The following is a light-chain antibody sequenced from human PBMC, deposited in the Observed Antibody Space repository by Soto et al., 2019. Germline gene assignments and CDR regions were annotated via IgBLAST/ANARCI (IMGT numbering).Light chain of an antibody. Sequence: ETILTQSPGTLTFAPGERPTLSCSARQSVSSSSLAWYQQRPGQAPRLLIYGTSSRDTGIPDRFSGSGSGTDFTLTISRLEPEDFAVYFCQRYGSSPLITFGQGTRLE. CDR2: GTS. CDR3: QRYGSSPLIT. V-gene: IGKV3-20*01. CDR1: QSVSSSS. J-gene: IGKJ5*01.